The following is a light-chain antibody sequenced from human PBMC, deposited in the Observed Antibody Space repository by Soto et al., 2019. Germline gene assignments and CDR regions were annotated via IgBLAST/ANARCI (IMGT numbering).Light chain of an antibody. CDR3: QQYGSSPLFT. V-gene: IGKV3-20*01. CDR2: GAS. CDR1: QSVSSSY. J-gene: IGKJ3*01. Sequence: EIVLTQSPGTLSLSPGERATLSCRASQSVSSSYLAWYQQKPGQAPRLLIYGASSRATGIPDRFCGSGSGTDFPLTISRLEPQDFAVFYCQQYGSSPLFTFGPGTKVDIK.